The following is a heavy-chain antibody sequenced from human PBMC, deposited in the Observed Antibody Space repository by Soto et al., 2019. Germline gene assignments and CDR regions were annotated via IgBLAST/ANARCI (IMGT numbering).Heavy chain of an antibody. J-gene: IGHJ4*02. CDR2: ISSDGSRT. V-gene: IGHV3-74*01. CDR3: ASAHY. CDR1: GFNFGDYW. Sequence: EVQLVESGGGLVQPGGYLRLSCAASGFNFGDYWMHWVRQDPGKGRVWISHISSDGSRTGYADSVRGRFTISRDNSSNTVYLQMNSLTAEDTAIYSCASAHYLGQGTLVIVSS.